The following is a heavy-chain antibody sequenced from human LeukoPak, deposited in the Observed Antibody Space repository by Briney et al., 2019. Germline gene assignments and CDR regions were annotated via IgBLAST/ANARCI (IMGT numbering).Heavy chain of an antibody. CDR2: ISSSSYSI. V-gene: IGHV3-48*01. D-gene: IGHD5-18*01. J-gene: IGHJ4*02. CDR3: LRYNYGYCFDY. CDR1: GFTFSDYS. Sequence: GGSLRLSCAASGFTFSDYSMSWVRQAPGKGLEWISYISSSSYSIYYSDSVKGRFTISRDNAKNSLYLQMNSLRAEDTAVYYCLRYNYGYCFDYWGQGTLVTVSS.